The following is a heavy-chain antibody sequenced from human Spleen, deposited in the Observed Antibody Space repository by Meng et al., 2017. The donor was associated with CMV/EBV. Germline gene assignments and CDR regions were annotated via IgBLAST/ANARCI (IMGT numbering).Heavy chain of an antibody. CDR2: IYYSGST. V-gene: IGHV4-59*01. CDR3: ARAPVATGYYFDY. CDR1: GGSISSYY. Sequence: QVQLQESGPGMGNPSETLSLTCTVSGGSISSYYWSWIRQPPGKGLEWIGYIYYSGSTNYNPSLKSRVTISVDTSKNQFSLKLSSVTAADTAVYYCARAPVATGYYFDYWGQGTLVTVSS. D-gene: IGHD5-12*01. J-gene: IGHJ4*02.